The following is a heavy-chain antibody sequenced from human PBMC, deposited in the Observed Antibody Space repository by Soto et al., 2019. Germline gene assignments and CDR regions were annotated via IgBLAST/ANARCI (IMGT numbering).Heavy chain of an antibody. CDR2: ISYDGSNK. CDR3: AKDEYYDSSGYLFDY. J-gene: IGHJ4*02. V-gene: IGHV3-30*18. D-gene: IGHD3-22*01. CDR1: GFTFSSYG. Sequence: QVQLVESGGGVVQPGRSLRLSCAASGFTFSSYGMHWVRQAPGKGLEWVAVISYDGSNKYYADSVKGLFTISRDNSKNTLYLQMNSLRAEDTAVYYCAKDEYYDSSGYLFDYWGQGTLVTVAS.